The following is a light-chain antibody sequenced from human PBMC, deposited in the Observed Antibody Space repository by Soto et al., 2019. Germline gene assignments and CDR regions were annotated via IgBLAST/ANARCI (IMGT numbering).Light chain of an antibody. CDR2: LGS. V-gene: IGKV2-28*01. CDR1: QSLHSNF. Sequence: EIVLTQFPATLSLSPGERATLSCRASQSLHSNFLVWYLQKPGQSPQLLIYLGSNRASGVPDRFSGSGSGTDLTLKISRVEAEDVGVYYCMQGLQSPSFGGGTKVDIK. CDR3: MQGLQSPS. J-gene: IGKJ4*01.